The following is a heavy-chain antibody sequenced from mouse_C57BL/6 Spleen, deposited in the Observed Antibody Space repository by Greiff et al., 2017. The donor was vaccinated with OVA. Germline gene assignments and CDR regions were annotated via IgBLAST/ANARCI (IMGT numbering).Heavy chain of an antibody. D-gene: IGHD1-1*01. V-gene: IGHV1-82*01. Sequence: VQLVESGPELVKPGASVKISCKASGYAFSSSWMNWVKQRPGKGLEWIGRIYPGDGDTNYNGKFKGKATLTADKYSSTADMQLSSLTSEDSAVYFCARETTVVAYFDYWGQGTTLTVSS. CDR2: IYPGDGDT. CDR3: ARETTVVAYFDY. J-gene: IGHJ2*01. CDR1: GYAFSSSW.